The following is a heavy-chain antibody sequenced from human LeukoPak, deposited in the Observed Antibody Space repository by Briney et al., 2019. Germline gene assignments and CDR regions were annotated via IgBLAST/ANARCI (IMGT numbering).Heavy chain of an antibody. CDR1: GGSFSGYC. J-gene: IGHJ1*01. D-gene: IGHD6-19*01. CDR2: INHSGST. V-gene: IGHV4-34*01. Sequence: SETLSLTCAVYGGSFSGYCWSWIRQPPGEGLEWIGEINHSGSTNYNPSLKSRVTISVDTSKNQFSLKLSPVTAADTAVYYCARVGIAVAGTRYFQHWGQGTLVTVSS. CDR3: ARVGIAVAGTRYFQH.